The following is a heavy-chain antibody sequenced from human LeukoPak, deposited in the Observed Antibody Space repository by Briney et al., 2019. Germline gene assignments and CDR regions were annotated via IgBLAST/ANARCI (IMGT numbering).Heavy chain of an antibody. D-gene: IGHD2-15*01. CDR1: GFTFSRYA. CDR2: ISYDGSNK. Sequence: GSLRLSCAASGFTFSRYAIHWVRQAPGKGLEWVAVISYDGSNKYYADSVKGRFTISRDNSKNTLYLQMNSLRAEDTAVYYCSTDLGSGDAFDIWGQGIMVTVSS. CDR3: STDLGSGDAFDI. J-gene: IGHJ3*02. V-gene: IGHV3-30*01.